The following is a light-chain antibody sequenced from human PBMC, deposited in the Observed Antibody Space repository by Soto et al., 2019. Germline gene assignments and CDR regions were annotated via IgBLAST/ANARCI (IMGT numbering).Light chain of an antibody. V-gene: IGKV1-33*01. CDR2: DAS. Sequence: DIQMTHSPSSLSASVGDRVTITCQASQNINNYLNWYQQQPGRAPKLLIYDASNLEAGVPSRFRGSGSGTDFTFTISRLQPEDSATYYCQQYENLPTFGQGTRLEIK. J-gene: IGKJ5*01. CDR3: QQYENLPT. CDR1: QNINNY.